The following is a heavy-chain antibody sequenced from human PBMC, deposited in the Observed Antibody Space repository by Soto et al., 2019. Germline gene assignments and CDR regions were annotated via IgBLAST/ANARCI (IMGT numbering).Heavy chain of an antibody. J-gene: IGHJ6*03. V-gene: IGHV3-21*01. CDR2: ISSSSSYI. CDR3: ARAQSPPYDVVVPAAPDLYYYYYMDV. D-gene: IGHD2-2*01. CDR1: GFTFSSYS. Sequence: PGGSLRLSCAASGFTFSSYSMNWVRQAPGKGLEWVSSISSSSSYIYYADSVKGRFTISRDNAKNSLYLQMNSLRAEDTAVYYCARAQSPPYDVVVPAAPDLYYYYYMDVWGKGTTVTVSS.